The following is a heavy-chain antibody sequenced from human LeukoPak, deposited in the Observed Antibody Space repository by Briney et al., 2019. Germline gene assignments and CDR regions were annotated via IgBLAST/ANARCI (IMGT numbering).Heavy chain of an antibody. D-gene: IGHD6-13*01. J-gene: IGHJ6*02. CDR1: GFTFSSYA. Sequence: GGSLRLSCAASGFTFSSYAMHWVRQAPGKGLEWVAVISYDGSNKYYADSVKGRFTISRDNSKNTLYLQMNSLRAEDTAVYYCARDFIRQQLVRQGYYYYGMDVWSQGTTVTVSS. CDR2: ISYDGSNK. CDR3: ARDFIRQQLVRQGYYYYGMDV. V-gene: IGHV3-30-3*01.